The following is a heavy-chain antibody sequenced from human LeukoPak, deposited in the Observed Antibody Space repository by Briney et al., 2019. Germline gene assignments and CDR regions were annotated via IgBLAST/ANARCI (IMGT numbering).Heavy chain of an antibody. CDR3: VKGWVRGVLNY. Sequence: AGGSLRLSCSASGFTFTAYSMYWVRQAPGKGLEYVSGITNNADTTYYADSVKGRFTISRVNSKNTLYLQMSSLRAEDTAVYSCVKGWVRGVLNYWGQGTLVTVSS. CDR1: GFTFTAYS. V-gene: IGHV3-64D*06. J-gene: IGHJ4*02. D-gene: IGHD3-10*01. CDR2: ITNNADTT.